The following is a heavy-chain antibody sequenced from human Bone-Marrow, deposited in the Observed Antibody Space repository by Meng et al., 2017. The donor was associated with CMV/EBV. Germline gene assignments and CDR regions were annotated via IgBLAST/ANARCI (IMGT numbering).Heavy chain of an antibody. CDR2: ISAYNGNT. CDR3: AREVYDFWSGSNTGDY. J-gene: IGHJ4*02. CDR1: GYTFTSYG. D-gene: IGHD3-3*01. Sequence: ASVKVSGKASGYTFTSYGISWVRQAPGQGLEWMGWISAYNGNTNYAQKLQGRVTMTTDTSTSTAYMELRSLRSDDTAVYYCAREVYDFWSGSNTGDYWGQGTLVTVSS. V-gene: IGHV1-18*01.